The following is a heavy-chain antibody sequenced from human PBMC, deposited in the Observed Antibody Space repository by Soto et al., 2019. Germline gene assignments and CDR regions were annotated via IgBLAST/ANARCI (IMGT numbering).Heavy chain of an antibody. V-gene: IGHV4-4*02. CDR2: IYHSGAT. Sequence: SETLSLTCAVSGDSITNSNWWSWVRQAPGKGLEWIGEIYHSGATTYNPSLKSRATISVDPSNNHFSLKLTSVTAADTAVYFCARDLGTATDYWGQGTLGTRS. CDR1: GDSITNSNW. J-gene: IGHJ4*02. CDR3: ARDLGTATDY.